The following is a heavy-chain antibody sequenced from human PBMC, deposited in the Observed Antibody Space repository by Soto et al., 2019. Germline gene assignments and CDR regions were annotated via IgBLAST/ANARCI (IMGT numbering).Heavy chain of an antibody. V-gene: IGHV1-18*01. J-gene: IGHJ6*03. D-gene: IGHD2-15*01. Sequence: QVPLVQSGAEVKKPGASVKVSCKASGYTFINYGINWVRQAPGQGLEWMGWISAYNGNTSYAQKYQGRVIMTTDTSTSTAYMQLRILKSDDTAVYYCARDGGKVYRGNYYYYMDVWGEGTTVTVSS. CDR3: ARDGGKVYRGNYYYYMDV. CDR2: ISAYNGNT. CDR1: GYTFINYG.